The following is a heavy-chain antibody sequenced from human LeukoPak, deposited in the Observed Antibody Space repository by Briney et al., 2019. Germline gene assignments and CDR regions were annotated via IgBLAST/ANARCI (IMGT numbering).Heavy chain of an antibody. J-gene: IGHJ4*02. CDR1: GFPFSLYA. V-gene: IGHV3-21*05. D-gene: IGHD2-2*01. CDR2: INDDSTDI. Sequence: PGGSLRLSCAASGFPFSLYAMNWVRQAPGKGLEWVSYINDDSTDIHYADSVKGRFSISSDSARNTLYLQLSSLRAEDTAVYYCARDTFQPGLIDSWGQGTLVTVSS. CDR3: ARDTFQPGLIDS.